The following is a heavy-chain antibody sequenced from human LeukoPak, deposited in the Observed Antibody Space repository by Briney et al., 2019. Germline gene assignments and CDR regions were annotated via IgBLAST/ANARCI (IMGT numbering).Heavy chain of an antibody. CDR2: ISSSGSTI. CDR3: ARVSEYSSSSVPY. Sequence: GGSLRLSCAASGFTFSDYYMSWIRQAPGKGLEWVSYISSSGSTIYYADSVKGRFTISRDNAKNSLYVQMNSLRAEDTAVYYCARVSEYSSSSVPYWGQGTLVTVSS. V-gene: IGHV3-11*01. D-gene: IGHD6-6*01. J-gene: IGHJ4*02. CDR1: GFTFSDYY.